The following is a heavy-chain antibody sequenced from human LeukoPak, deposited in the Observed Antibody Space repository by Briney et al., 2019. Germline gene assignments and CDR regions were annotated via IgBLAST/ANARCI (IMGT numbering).Heavy chain of an antibody. CDR3: ARELPNFYGSGSYPGDY. CDR1: GYTFTGYY. Sequence: ASVKVSYKASGYTFTGYYMHWVRQAPGQGLEWMGWINPNSGGTNFAQKFQGRVTMTRDTSINTAYMELSRLRSDDTAVYYCARELPNFYGSGSYPGDYWGQGTLVTVSS. CDR2: INPNSGGT. J-gene: IGHJ4*02. D-gene: IGHD3-10*01. V-gene: IGHV1-2*02.